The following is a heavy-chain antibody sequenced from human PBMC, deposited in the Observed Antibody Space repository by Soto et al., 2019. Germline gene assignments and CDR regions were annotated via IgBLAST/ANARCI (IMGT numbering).Heavy chain of an antibody. D-gene: IGHD3-22*01. V-gene: IGHV3-23*01. Sequence: PGGSLRLSCAASGFTFSSYAMSWVRQAPGKGLEWVSAISGSGGSTYYADSVKGRFTISRDNSKNTLYLQMNSLRAEDTAVYYCAKKRGRSTMIVVAIDYWGKGTLVTVSS. CDR3: AKKRGRSTMIVVAIDY. J-gene: IGHJ4*02. CDR1: GFTFSSYA. CDR2: ISGSGGST.